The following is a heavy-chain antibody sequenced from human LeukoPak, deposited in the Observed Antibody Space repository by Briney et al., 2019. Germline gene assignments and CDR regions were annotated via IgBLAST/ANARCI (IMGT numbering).Heavy chain of an antibody. D-gene: IGHD4-17*01. Sequence: KSSQTLSLTCTVSGGSISSGDYYWSWIRQPPGKGLEWIGYIYYSGSTYYNPSLKSRVTISIDTSKNQFSLKLSSVTAADTAVYYCARDRAVHGDQGGYYYYGMDVWGKGTTVTVSS. CDR2: IYYSGST. V-gene: IGHV4-30-4*01. CDR1: GGSISSGDYY. CDR3: ARDRAVHGDQGGYYYYGMDV. J-gene: IGHJ6*04.